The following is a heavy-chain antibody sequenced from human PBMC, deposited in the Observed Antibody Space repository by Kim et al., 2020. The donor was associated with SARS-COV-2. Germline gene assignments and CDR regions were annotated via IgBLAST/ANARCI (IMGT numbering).Heavy chain of an antibody. D-gene: IGHD6-13*01. V-gene: IGHV4-39*07. CDR2: IYYSGST. CDR3: ARESEYSSSWYVVDY. Sequence: SETLSLTCTVSGGSISSSSYYWGWIRQPPGKGLEWIGSIYYSGSTYYNPSLKSRVTISVDTSKNQFSLKLSSVTAADTAVYYCARESEYSSSWYVVDYWGQGTLVTVSS. CDR1: GGSISSSSYY. J-gene: IGHJ4*02.